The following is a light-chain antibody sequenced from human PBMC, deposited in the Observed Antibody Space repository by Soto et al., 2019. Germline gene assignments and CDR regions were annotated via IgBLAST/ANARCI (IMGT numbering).Light chain of an antibody. CDR2: DVS. V-gene: IGLV2-14*01. CDR1: SSDVGGYNY. Sequence: QSALTQPASVSGSPGQSITISCTGTSSDVGGYNYVSWYQQHPGKAPKLMIYDVSNRPSGVSNRFSGSKSGNTASLTISGLQAEEEPDYYSSSYTSSSTPYVVFGGGTKLTVL. CDR3: SSYTSSSTPYVV. J-gene: IGLJ2*01.